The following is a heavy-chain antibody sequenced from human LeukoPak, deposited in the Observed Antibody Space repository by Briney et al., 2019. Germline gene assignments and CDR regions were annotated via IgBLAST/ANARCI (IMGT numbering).Heavy chain of an antibody. CDR1: GFTFSSYA. Sequence: PGGSLRLSCAASGFTFSSYAMSWVRQPPGKGLEWIGSIYYSGSTYYNPSLKSRVTISVDTSKNQFSLKLSSVTAADTAVYYCARHPTYSSSYYYYGMDVWGQGTTVTVSS. CDR2: IYYSGST. J-gene: IGHJ6*02. V-gene: IGHV4-39*01. CDR3: ARHPTYSSSYYYYGMDV. D-gene: IGHD6-13*01.